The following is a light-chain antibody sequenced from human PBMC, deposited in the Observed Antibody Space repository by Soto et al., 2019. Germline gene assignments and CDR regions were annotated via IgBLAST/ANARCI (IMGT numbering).Light chain of an antibody. CDR2: DAS. Sequence: EIVLTQSPATLSLSPGERATLSCRASQSVSSYLAWYQQKPGQAPRLLIYDASNRATGIPARFSGSGSGTDFTLTISSLEPEDFAVYYCQQDGSSPYTLGQGTKLEIK. V-gene: IGKV3-11*01. CDR3: QQDGSSPYT. J-gene: IGKJ2*01. CDR1: QSVSSY.